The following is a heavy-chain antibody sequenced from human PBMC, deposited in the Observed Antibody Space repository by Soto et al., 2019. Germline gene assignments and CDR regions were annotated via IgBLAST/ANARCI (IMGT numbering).Heavy chain of an antibody. CDR2: ISAYNGNT. V-gene: IGHV1-18*01. J-gene: IGHJ2*01. Sequence: QVQLVQSGSEVKKPGASVKVSCKASGYTFTNYGMSWVRQAPGQGLEWMGWISAYNGNTNHAQNYQGRVTMTTDTSTSPAYMELRSLRSDDTAVYYCARCYCSVGSCYSCWHFDLWGRGALVTVSS. CDR1: GYTFTNYG. CDR3: ARCYCSVGSCYSCWHFDL. D-gene: IGHD2-15*01.